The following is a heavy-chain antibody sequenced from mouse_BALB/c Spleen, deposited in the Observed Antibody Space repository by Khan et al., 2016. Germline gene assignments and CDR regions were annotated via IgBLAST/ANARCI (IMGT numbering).Heavy chain of an antibody. CDR1: GYTFTSYW. D-gene: IGHD2-3*01. V-gene: IGHV1-69*02. J-gene: IGHJ3*01. Sequence: QVQLQQPGAELVKPGASVKLSCKASGYTFTSYWIHWVKQRPGQGLEWIGEIDPSDSYTNYNQKFKGKATLTVDKSSSTAYMQLSSLTSEDSAVYYCVSIYDGYAWFVYWGQGTLVTASA. CDR3: VSIYDGYAWFVY. CDR2: IDPSDSYT.